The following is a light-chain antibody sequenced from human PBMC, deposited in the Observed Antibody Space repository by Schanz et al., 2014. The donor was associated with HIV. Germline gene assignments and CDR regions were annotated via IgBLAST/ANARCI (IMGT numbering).Light chain of an antibody. CDR3: QQRYNWPPT. Sequence: EIVLTQSPGTLSLSPGERATLSCRASQSVTSDLAWYQQKPGQAPRLLIYGASTMATGIPARFSGSGSGTEFTLTISSLEPEDFAVYYCQQRYNWPPTFGQGTKLDIK. J-gene: IGKJ2*01. V-gene: IGKV3-11*01. CDR1: QSVTSD. CDR2: GAS.